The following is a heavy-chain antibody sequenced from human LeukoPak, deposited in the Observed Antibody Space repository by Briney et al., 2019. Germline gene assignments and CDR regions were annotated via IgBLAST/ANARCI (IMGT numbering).Heavy chain of an antibody. J-gene: IGHJ6*02. CDR1: GFILSRYG. CDR2: ISNSGGST. V-gene: IGHV3-64*01. D-gene: IGHD6-13*01. Sequence: QPGGSLRLSCVASGFILSRYGMHWVRQAPGKGLEYVSAISNSGGSTYYANSVKGRFTISRDNSKNTLYLQMGSLRGEDMAVYYCARGLITGAAGTYYYYGMDVWGQGTTVTVSS. CDR3: ARGLITGAAGTYYYYGMDV.